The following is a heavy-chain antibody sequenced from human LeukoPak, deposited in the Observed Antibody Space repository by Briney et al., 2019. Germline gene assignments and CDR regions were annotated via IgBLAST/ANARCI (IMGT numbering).Heavy chain of an antibody. CDR3: ARGQPGFLEWLFPNYYYYYYMDV. J-gene: IGHJ6*03. Sequence: SETLSLTCTVSDYYISSGHYWGWIRQPPGKGLEWIGNIHHAGATYYNPSLKSRVTISVDTSKNQFSLKLSSVIAADTAVYYCARGQPGFLEWLFPNYYYYYYMDVWGKGTTVTVSS. CDR2: IHHAGAT. V-gene: IGHV4-38-2*02. CDR1: DYYISSGHY. D-gene: IGHD3-3*01.